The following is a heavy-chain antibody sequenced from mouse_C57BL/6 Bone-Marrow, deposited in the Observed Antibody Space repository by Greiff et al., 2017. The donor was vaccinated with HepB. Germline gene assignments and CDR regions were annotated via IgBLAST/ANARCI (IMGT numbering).Heavy chain of an antibody. CDR3: THHYYGSTHWYFDV. V-gene: IGHV14-1*01. J-gene: IGHJ1*03. D-gene: IGHD1-1*01. CDR2: IDPEDGDT. Sequence: VQLQQSGAELVRPGASVKLSCTASGFNIKDYYMHWVKQRPEQGLEWIGRIDPEDGDTEYAPKFQGKATMTADTSSNTAYLQLSSLTSEDTAVYYCTHHYYGSTHWYFDVWGTGTTVTVSS. CDR1: GFNIKDYY.